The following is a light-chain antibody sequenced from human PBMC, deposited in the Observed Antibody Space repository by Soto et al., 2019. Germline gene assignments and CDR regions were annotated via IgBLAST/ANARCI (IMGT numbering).Light chain of an antibody. CDR2: DAS. CDR3: QQYNSYSRT. Sequence: DIQMTQSPSTLSASVGDRVTITFRASQSISSWLAWYQQKPGKDPKLLIYDASSLESGVPSRFSGSGSWTEFTLTNSSLQPDDFATYYYQQYNSYSRTFGQGTKVEIK. CDR1: QSISSW. V-gene: IGKV1-5*01. J-gene: IGKJ1*01.